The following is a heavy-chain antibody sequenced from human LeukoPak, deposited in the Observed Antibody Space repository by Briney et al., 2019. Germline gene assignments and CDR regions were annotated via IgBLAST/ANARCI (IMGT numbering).Heavy chain of an antibody. J-gene: IGHJ4*02. CDR1: GFTFSSYA. V-gene: IGHV3-30-3*01. D-gene: IGHD6-13*01. CDR3: AKAPSIAAAGTFDY. CDR2: ISNDGTNK. Sequence: GRSLRLSCAASGFTFSSYAMHWVRQAPGKGLEWVAVISNDGTNKYHADSVKGRFTISRDNSKNTLYLQMNSLRAEDTAVYYCAKAPSIAAAGTFDYWGQGTLVTVSS.